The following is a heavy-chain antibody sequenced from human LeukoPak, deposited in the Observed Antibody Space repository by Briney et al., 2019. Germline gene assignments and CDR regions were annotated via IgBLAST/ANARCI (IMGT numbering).Heavy chain of an antibody. V-gene: IGHV3-48*02. Sequence: GGSLRLSCAASGFSFNSHAFNWVRQAPGKGLESLSYISHDSNTILYADSVRGRFTISRDDAENSVYLQMNSLRDEDTAVYYCVRGYCNTANCYDCWGQGTLVTVSS. CDR1: GFSFNSHA. CDR3: VRGYCNTANCYDC. J-gene: IGHJ5*01. CDR2: ISHDSNTI. D-gene: IGHD2/OR15-2a*01.